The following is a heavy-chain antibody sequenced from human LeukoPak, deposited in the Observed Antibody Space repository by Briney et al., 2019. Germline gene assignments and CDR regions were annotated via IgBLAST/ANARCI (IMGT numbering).Heavy chain of an antibody. J-gene: IGHJ4*02. Sequence: PGPSLTLSRATSGLTFSTSSAKSASPAPGEGLECFSCMSSSSYYIYYAGSVKVQFTNARDNAKKLVHLQMSSRRAEDTVVFYCGREGDGNNYADVWGQGTLVTVSS. CDR2: MSSSSYYI. V-gene: IGHV3-21*01. D-gene: IGHD5-24*01. CDR1: GLTFSTSS. CDR3: GREGDGNNYADV.